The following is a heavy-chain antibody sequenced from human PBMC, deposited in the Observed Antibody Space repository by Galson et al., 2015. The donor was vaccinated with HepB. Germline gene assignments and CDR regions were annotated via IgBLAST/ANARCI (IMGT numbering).Heavy chain of an antibody. CDR1: EFTFSSYS. CDR3: AKEKGQYGGNSDGYFDY. V-gene: IGHV3-21*04. Sequence: SLRLSCAVSEFTFSSYSMNWVRQAPGKGLEWVSSISSTGSYIYYADSVKGRFTISRDNAKNSLYLQMNSLRAEDTALYYCAKEKGQYGGNSDGYFDYWGQGTLVTVSS. D-gene: IGHD4-23*01. J-gene: IGHJ4*02. CDR2: ISSTGSYI.